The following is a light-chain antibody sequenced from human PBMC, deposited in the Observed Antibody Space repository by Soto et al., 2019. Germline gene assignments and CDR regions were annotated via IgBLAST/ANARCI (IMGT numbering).Light chain of an antibody. V-gene: IGLV2-8*01. J-gene: IGLJ1*01. CDR1: SSDVGGYSY. Sequence: QSALTQPPSASGSPGQSVTISCTGTSSDVGGYSYVSWYQQHPGKAPKLMIYEVSKRPSGVPDRFSGSKSGNTASLTVSGLQAEDEADYYCSSYAGSNVFGTGTKVTVL. CDR3: SSYAGSNV. CDR2: EVS.